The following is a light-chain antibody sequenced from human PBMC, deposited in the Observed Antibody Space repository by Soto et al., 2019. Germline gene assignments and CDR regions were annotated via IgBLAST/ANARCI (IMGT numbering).Light chain of an antibody. CDR2: QDT. Sequence: SYELTQAPSVSVSPGQTASITCPGDKLGDKYACWYQQKPGQSPVLVIYQDTKRPSGIPERFSGSNSGNTATLTIRGTQAMDEADYYCQAWDSSTANYVFGTGTKLTVL. CDR1: KLGDKY. CDR3: QAWDSSTANYV. J-gene: IGLJ1*01. V-gene: IGLV3-1*01.